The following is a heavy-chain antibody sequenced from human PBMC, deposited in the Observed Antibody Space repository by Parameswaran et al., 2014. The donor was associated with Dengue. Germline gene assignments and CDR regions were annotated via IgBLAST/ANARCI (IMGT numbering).Heavy chain of an antibody. D-gene: IGHD6-19*01. J-gene: IGHJ4*02. CDR3: ARGRSAGHYFDY. Sequence: WVRQAPGQGLEWMGIINPSGGSTSYAQKFQGRVTMTRDTSTSTVYMELSSLRSGDTAVYYCARGRSAGHYFDYWGQGTLVTVSS. CDR2: INPSGGST. V-gene: IGHV1-46*01.